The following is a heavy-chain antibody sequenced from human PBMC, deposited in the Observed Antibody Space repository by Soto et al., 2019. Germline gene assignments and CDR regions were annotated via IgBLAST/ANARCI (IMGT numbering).Heavy chain of an antibody. CDR1: GDSVSSNSAA. CDR3: ARPGAVGPRFDY. J-gene: IGHJ4*02. V-gene: IGHV6-1*01. CDR2: TYYRSKWYN. D-gene: IGHD1-26*01. Sequence: SPTVALACAISGDSVSSNSAAWNWIRKCPWRGLEGLGRTYYRSKWYNDYAVGVKSGITINPDTAKNQFSLQLNSVTTEPTAVYYSARPGAVGPRFDYWRQRPLVTVSS.